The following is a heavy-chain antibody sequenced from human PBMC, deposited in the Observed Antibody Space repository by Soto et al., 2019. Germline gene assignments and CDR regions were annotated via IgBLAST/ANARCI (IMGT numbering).Heavy chain of an antibody. CDR3: ALYNRSSSSPLAFYYYGMDV. CDR2: ISSSSSYI. J-gene: IGHJ6*02. V-gene: IGHV3-21*01. Sequence: EVQLVESGGGLVKPGGSLRLSCAASGFTFSSYSMNWVRQAPGKGLEWVSSISSSSSYIYYADSVKGRFTISRDNAKNSLYLQMNSLGAEDTAVYYCALYNRSSSSPLAFYYYGMDVWGQGTTVTVSS. CDR1: GFTFSSYS. D-gene: IGHD6-6*01.